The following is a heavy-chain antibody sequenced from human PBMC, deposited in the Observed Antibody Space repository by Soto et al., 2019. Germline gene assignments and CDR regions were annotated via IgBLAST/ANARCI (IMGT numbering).Heavy chain of an antibody. CDR2: ISSSSSTI. CDR3: ASSIDFWSGYPNHNFDY. V-gene: IGHV3-48*01. CDR1: GFTFSSYS. J-gene: IGHJ4*02. D-gene: IGHD3-3*01. Sequence: HPGGSLRLSCAASGFTFSSYSMNWVRQAPGKGLEWVSYISSSSSTIYYADSVKGRFTISRDNAKNSLYLQMNSLRAEDTAVYYCASSIDFWSGYPNHNFDYWGQGTLVTVSS.